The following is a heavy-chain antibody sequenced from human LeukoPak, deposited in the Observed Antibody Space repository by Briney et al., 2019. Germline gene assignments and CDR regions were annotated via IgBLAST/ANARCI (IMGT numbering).Heavy chain of an antibody. CDR3: ATRGYNYANYAFDI. CDR1: GYSFISYW. J-gene: IGHJ3*02. Sequence: GESLKISCKGSGYSFISYWIGWVRQMPGKGREGMGFIHHGDCDTRYSPSFQGQVTISGDKSISTPSLHLISLKASDTTMYYCATRGYNYANYAFDIWHQGTMVTVSS. D-gene: IGHD5-18*01. CDR2: IHHGDCDT. V-gene: IGHV5-51*01.